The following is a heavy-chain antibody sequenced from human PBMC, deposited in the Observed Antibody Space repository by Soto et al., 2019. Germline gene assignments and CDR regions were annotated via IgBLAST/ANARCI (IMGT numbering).Heavy chain of an antibody. CDR3: ARLHGYCISISCHGHYAMNA. J-gene: IGHJ6*02. CDR2: IYYSGRT. CDR1: TRSLSSYY. D-gene: IGHD2-2*01. Sequence: SETLSLTCPVSTRSLSSYYCSWVRPPPGKGLEWKGYIYYSGRTNYHPTLKRRVTISVEPSKTQFSLNMTSVTAADTAVYYCARLHGYCISISCHGHYAMNAWGQGTTVTVSS. V-gene: IGHV4-59*08.